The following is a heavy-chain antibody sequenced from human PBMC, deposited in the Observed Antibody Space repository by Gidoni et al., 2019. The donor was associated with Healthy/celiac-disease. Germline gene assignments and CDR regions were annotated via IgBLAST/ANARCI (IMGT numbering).Heavy chain of an antibody. CDR1: GGSISSSSYY. CDR3: ASGSVRYFDWLPFDY. Sequence: QLQLQESGPGLVKPSETLSLTCTVSGGSISSSSYYWGWIRQPPGKGLEWIGSIYYSGSTYYNPSLKSRVTISVDTSKNQFSLKLSSVTAADTAVYYCASGSVRYFDWLPFDYWGQGTLVTVSS. CDR2: IYYSGST. J-gene: IGHJ4*02. D-gene: IGHD3-9*01. V-gene: IGHV4-39*01.